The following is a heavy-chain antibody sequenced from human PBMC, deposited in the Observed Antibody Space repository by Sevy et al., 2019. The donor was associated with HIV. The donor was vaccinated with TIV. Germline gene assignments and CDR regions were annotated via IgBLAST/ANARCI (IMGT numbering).Heavy chain of an antibody. CDR1: GFTFSSHA. CDR3: AKERVKGNNYGSGSYPNWFDS. V-gene: IGHV3-23*01. D-gene: IGHD3-10*01. Sequence: GGSLRLSCVASGFTFSSHAMSWVRQAPGKGLQWVSALSGSGSYTYYTDSVKGRFTISRDNSKNRLYRQMKRLRDEDTAVYYCAKERVKGNNYGSGSYPNWFDSWGQGTLVTVSS. J-gene: IGHJ5*01. CDR2: LSGSGSYT.